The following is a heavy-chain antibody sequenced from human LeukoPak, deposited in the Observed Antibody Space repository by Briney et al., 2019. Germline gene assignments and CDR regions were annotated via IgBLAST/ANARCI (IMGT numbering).Heavy chain of an antibody. Sequence: SETLSLTCSVSGGSISSSTYFWGWIRQPPGKGLEWIASIHYSGSTYSNPSLKSRVTISVDTSKNQFSLKLSSVTAADTAVYYCARHASAIAAAGTINYWGQGTLVTVSS. CDR3: ARHASAIAAAGTINY. D-gene: IGHD6-13*01. CDR1: GGSISSSTYF. CDR2: IHYSGST. J-gene: IGHJ4*02. V-gene: IGHV4-39*01.